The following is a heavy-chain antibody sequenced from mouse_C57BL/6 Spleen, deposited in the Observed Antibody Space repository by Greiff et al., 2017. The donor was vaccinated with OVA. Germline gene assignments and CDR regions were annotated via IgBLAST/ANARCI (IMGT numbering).Heavy chain of an antibody. CDR3: ASGDYDYASFAY. V-gene: IGHV2-6*01. CDR2: IWGVGST. Sequence: QVQLKESGPGLVAPSQSLSITCTVSGFSLTSYGVDWVRQSPGKGLEWLGVIWGVGSTNYNSALKSRLSISKDNSKSQVFLKMNSLQTDDTAMYYCASGDYDYASFAYWGQGTLVTVSA. CDR1: GFSLTSYG. J-gene: IGHJ3*01. D-gene: IGHD2-4*01.